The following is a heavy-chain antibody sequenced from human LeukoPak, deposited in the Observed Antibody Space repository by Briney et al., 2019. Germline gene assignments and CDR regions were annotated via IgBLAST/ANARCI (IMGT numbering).Heavy chain of an antibody. J-gene: IGHJ4*02. Sequence: ASVKVSCKASGYTFTGYYMHWVRQAPGQGVERMGWINPNSGGTNYAQKFQGRVTMTRDTSISTAYMELSRLRSDDTAVYYCILGGYSSGWYGYWGQGTLVTVSS. V-gene: IGHV1-2*02. CDR3: ILGGYSSGWYGY. CDR2: INPNSGGT. D-gene: IGHD6-19*01. CDR1: GYTFTGYY.